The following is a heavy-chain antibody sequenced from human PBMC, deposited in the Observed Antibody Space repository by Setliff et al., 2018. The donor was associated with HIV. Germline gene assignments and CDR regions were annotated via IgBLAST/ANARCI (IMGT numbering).Heavy chain of an antibody. CDR1: GYTFTSYG. CDR2: ISAYSGNT. CDR3: ARAVSEWRQWLVLEWFDP. Sequence: ASVKVSCKASGYTFTSYGMSWVRQAPGQGLEWMGWISAYSGNTGYAQKFQGRVTMTRNTSISTAYMELSSLRSEDTAVYYCARAVSEWRQWLVLEWFDPWGQGTLVTVSS. D-gene: IGHD6-19*01. V-gene: IGHV1-8*02. J-gene: IGHJ5*02.